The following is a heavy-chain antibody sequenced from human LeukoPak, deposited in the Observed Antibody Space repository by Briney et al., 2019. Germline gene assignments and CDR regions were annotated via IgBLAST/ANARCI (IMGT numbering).Heavy chain of an antibody. CDR2: IYTSGST. J-gene: IGHJ5*02. CDR3: AREGLNMVRGVIPKEAWGWFDP. Sequence: SETLSLTCTVSGYSISSGYYWGWIRQPAGKGLEWIGRIYTSGSTNYNPSLKSRVTISVDTSKNQFSLKLNSVTAADTAVYYCAREGLNMVRGVIPKEAWGWFDPWGQGTLVTVSS. V-gene: IGHV4-61*02. D-gene: IGHD3-10*01. CDR1: GYSISSGYY.